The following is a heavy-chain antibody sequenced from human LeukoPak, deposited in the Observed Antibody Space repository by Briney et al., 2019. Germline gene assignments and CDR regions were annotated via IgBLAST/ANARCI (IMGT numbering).Heavy chain of an antibody. CDR2: IYYSGTT. D-gene: IGHD2-15*01. CDR1: GGSINTYY. J-gene: IGHJ3*02. V-gene: IGHV4-59*01. CDR3: ARNAGVVVAATPAFDI. Sequence: SETLSLTCTVSGGSINTYYWSWIRQPPGKGLEWVGSIYYSGTTNYNPSLKSRVTISVDTSKNQFSLKLSSVTAADTAIYYCARNAGVVVAATPAFDIWGQGTLVTVSS.